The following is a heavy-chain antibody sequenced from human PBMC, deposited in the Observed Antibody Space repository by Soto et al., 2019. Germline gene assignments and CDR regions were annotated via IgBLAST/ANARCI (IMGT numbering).Heavy chain of an antibody. Sequence: ASVKFSCKAFGVTFSSYAIIWVRHAPGQGLEWMGGIIPIFGTANYAQKLQGRVTITADESTSTAYMELSSLRSEDTAVYYCARDRTMVRGVITVGYYYGMDVWGQGTTVTVS. V-gene: IGHV1-69*13. CDR1: GVTFSSYA. CDR2: IIPIFGTA. D-gene: IGHD3-10*01. CDR3: ARDRTMVRGVITVGYYYGMDV. J-gene: IGHJ6*02.